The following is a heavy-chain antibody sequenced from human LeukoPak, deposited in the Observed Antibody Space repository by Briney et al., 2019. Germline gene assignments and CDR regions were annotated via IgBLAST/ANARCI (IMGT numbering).Heavy chain of an antibody. D-gene: IGHD3-22*01. CDR2: ITGDSSTI. CDR1: GSSFTSYW. V-gene: IGHV3-48*04. Sequence: GESLKISCKGSGSSFTSYWIGWVRQAPGKGLGWVSYITGDSSTIYDADSVKGRFTISRDNAKNSLYLQMDSLRAEDTAVYYCASYFDGSAHDDCFDYWGQGTLVTVSS. CDR3: ASYFDGSAHDDCFDY. J-gene: IGHJ4*02.